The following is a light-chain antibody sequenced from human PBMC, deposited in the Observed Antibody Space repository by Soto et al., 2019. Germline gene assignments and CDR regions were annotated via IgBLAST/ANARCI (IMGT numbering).Light chain of an antibody. CDR3: QQYNDWPPWT. CDR1: QSVAGN. V-gene: IGKV3-15*01. Sequence: EIVMTQYPATLSVSPGERATLSCRAGQSVAGNLAWYQQNPGQAPRLLIYDASTRATGIPDRFSGSGSGTEFTLTISSLQSEDFAVYYCQQYNDWPPWTFGQGTKVEVK. CDR2: DAS. J-gene: IGKJ1*01.